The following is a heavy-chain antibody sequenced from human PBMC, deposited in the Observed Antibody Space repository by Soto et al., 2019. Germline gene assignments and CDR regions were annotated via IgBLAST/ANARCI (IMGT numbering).Heavy chain of an antibody. Sequence: PSETLSLTCAVSGDSISSGAYSWSWIRQPPGKGLEWIGYIYHSGSTSYYPSLKSRVTTSVDRSKNRFYLKLSSVTAADTAVYYFARVSVVGYYDGSGYLDYWGQGTLVTVSS. CDR3: ARVSVVGYYDGSGYLDY. CDR2: IYHSGST. V-gene: IGHV4-30-2*01. J-gene: IGHJ4*02. CDR1: GDSISSGAYS. D-gene: IGHD3-22*01.